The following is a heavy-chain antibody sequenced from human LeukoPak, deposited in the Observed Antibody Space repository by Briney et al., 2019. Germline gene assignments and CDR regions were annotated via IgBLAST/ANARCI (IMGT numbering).Heavy chain of an antibody. Sequence: PGGSLRLSCAASGFTFSNAWVSWVRQAPGKGLEWVGRIKSKTDGGTTDYAAPVKGRFTISRDDSKNTLYLQMNSLKTEDTAVYYCTTGVGAYHFDYWGQGTLVTVSS. CDR1: GFTFSNAW. CDR2: IKSKTDGGTT. D-gene: IGHD1-26*01. CDR3: TTGVGAYHFDY. V-gene: IGHV3-15*01. J-gene: IGHJ4*02.